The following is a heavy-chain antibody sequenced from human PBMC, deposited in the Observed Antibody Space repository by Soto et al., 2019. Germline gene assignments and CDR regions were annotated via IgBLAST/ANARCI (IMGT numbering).Heavy chain of an antibody. V-gene: IGHV4-59*01. J-gene: IGHJ6*02. CDR1: GGSISSYY. CDR3: ARGGSTRWGARRYYGMDV. Sequence: QVQLQESGPGLVKPSETLSLTCTVSGGSISSYYWSWIRQPPGKGLEWIGYIYYSGSTNYNPSLKRRGTRSVDTAKNQLSRKLSSGTAADTAVYYCARGGSTRWGARRYYGMDVWGQGTTVTVSS. CDR2: IYYSGST. D-gene: IGHD2-2*01.